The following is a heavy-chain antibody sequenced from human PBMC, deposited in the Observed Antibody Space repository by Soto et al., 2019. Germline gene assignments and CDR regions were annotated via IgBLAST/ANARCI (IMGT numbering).Heavy chain of an antibody. Sequence: QIQLQESGPRLVKPSETLSLTCTVSGGSVNSGNYYWGWIRHTPGKGLQWIGYIYQSGSTRYSPSLKSRVTISLDKSKNQFSLKVTSLTPADTAEYCCASGTIHNSYGMDVWGQGTTVTVSS. V-gene: IGHV4-61*01. J-gene: IGHJ6*02. CDR1: GGSVNSGNYY. CDR3: ASGTIHNSYGMDV. D-gene: IGHD1-1*01. CDR2: IYQSGST.